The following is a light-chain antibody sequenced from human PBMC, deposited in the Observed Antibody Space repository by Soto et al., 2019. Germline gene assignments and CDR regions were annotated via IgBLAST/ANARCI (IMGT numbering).Light chain of an antibody. CDR3: SSYTNNYTLI. V-gene: IGLV2-14*03. J-gene: IGLJ2*01. Sequence: QSALTQPASVSGSPGQSITLSCTGTSSDVGGYKFVSWHQQHPGKAPRLIIYDVTNRPSGVSSRFSGSKSGKTASLTISGLQAEDEADYYCSSYTNNYTLIFGGGTKLTVL. CDR2: DVT. CDR1: SSDVGGYKF.